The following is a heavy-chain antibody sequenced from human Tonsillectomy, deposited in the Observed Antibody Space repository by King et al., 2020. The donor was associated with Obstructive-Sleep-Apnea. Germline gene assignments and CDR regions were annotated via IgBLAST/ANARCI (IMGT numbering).Heavy chain of an antibody. Sequence: LQLQESGPGLVKPSATLSLTCTVSGGSISSSSYYWGWIRQPPGKGLEWIGSIYYSGSTYYNPSLKSRVTISVDTSKNQFSLKLSSVTAADTAVYYCARDRGYDSVWESRQDWFDPWGQGTLVTVSS. J-gene: IGHJ5*02. CDR1: GGSISSSSYY. V-gene: IGHV4-39*07. CDR3: ARDRGYDSVWESRQDWFDP. D-gene: IGHD3-16*01. CDR2: IYYSGST.